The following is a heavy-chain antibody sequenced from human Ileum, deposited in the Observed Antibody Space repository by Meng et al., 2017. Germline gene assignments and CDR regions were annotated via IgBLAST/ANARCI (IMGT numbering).Heavy chain of an antibody. D-gene: IGHD2/OR15-2a*01. CDR1: GDSISSSNW. CDR3: ATNKNKKIDY. J-gene: IGHJ4*02. V-gene: IGHV4-4*02. Sequence: QVQLQGSGPGLVAPSGTLSLTCVVSGDSISSSNWWNWVRQPPGKGLEWIGEIFHTGSTNYNPSLKSRVTISADKSKNQFSLNLSSVTAADTAVYYCATNKNKKIDYWGQGTLVTVSS. CDR2: IFHTGST.